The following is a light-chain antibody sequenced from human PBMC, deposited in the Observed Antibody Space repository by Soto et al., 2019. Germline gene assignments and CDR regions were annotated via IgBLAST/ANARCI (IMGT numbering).Light chain of an antibody. CDR2: GAS. CDR3: QQYGSSPPIT. V-gene: IGKV3-20*01. J-gene: IGKJ5*01. CDR1: QSVSSSY. Sequence: ELVLTQSPGTLSLSPGERATLSCRASQSVSSSYLAWYQQKPGQAPRLLIYGASSRATGIPDRFSGSGSGTDFTLTISRLEPEDFVVYYCQQYGSSPPITFGQGTRLEI.